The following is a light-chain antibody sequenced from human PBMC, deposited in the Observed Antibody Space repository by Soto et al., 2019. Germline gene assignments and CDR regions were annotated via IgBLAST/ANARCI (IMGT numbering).Light chain of an antibody. CDR3: QQYNTWPPYT. V-gene: IGKV3-15*01. CDR2: GAS. CDR1: QRVSTN. Sequence: EIVMTQSPATLSVSPGERATLSCRASQRVSTNFAWYQQKPGQAPRLLIYGASTRATGIPARFSGSGSGTDFTLNINSLQSEDVAVYFCQQYNTWPPYTFGQGTKLEIK. J-gene: IGKJ2*01.